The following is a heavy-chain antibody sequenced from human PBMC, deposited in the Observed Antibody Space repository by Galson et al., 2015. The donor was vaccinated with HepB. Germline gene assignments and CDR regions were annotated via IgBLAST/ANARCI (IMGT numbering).Heavy chain of an antibody. J-gene: IGHJ5*02. CDR2: IIPILGIA. V-gene: IGHV1-69*10. CDR1: GGTFSSYA. CDR3: ARGTQQLVLGGWFDP. D-gene: IGHD6-13*01. Sequence: SVKVSCKASGGTFSSYAISWVRQAPGQGLEWMGGIIPILGIANYAQKFQGRVTITADKSTSTAYMELSSLRSEDTAVYYCARGTQQLVLGGWFDPWGQGTLVTVSS.